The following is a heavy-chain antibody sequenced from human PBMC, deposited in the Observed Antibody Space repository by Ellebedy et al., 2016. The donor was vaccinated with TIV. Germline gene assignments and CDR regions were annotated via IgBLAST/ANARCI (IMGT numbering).Heavy chain of an antibody. CDR2: ISSSSSYI. D-gene: IGHD1-26*01. J-gene: IGHJ4*02. Sequence: PGGSLRLSCAASGFTVSSNYMNWVRQAPGKGLEWVSSISSSSSYIYYADSVKGRFTISRDNAKNSLYLQMNSLRAEDTAVYYCATERSGSYYNYWGQGTLVTVSS. CDR1: GFTVSSNY. V-gene: IGHV3-21*01. CDR3: ATERSGSYYNY.